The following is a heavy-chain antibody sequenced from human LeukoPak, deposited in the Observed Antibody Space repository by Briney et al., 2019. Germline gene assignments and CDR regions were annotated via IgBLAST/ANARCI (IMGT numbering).Heavy chain of an antibody. Sequence: SETLSLTCAVYGGSFSGYYWSWIRQPPGKGLEWIGEINHSGSTNYNPSLKSRVTISVDTSKNQFSLKLSSVTAADTAVYYCARGADGILTGYYRYFDYWGQGTLVTVSS. CDR2: INHSGST. CDR3: ARGADGILTGYYRYFDY. V-gene: IGHV4-34*01. D-gene: IGHD3-9*01. J-gene: IGHJ4*02. CDR1: GGSFSGYY.